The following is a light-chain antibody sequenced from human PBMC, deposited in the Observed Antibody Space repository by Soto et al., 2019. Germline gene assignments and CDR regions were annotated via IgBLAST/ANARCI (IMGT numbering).Light chain of an antibody. CDR3: QQRHSYPLT. Sequence: EIVLTQSPATLSLSLGERASLSCRASQSVSYYLAWYQQKPGQAPRLLIYDASNRAPGIPARFSGTGSGTDFTLSISSLEPGDFAVYYCQQRHSYPLTFGGGTSVDIK. V-gene: IGKV3-11*01. CDR2: DAS. CDR1: QSVSYY. J-gene: IGKJ4*01.